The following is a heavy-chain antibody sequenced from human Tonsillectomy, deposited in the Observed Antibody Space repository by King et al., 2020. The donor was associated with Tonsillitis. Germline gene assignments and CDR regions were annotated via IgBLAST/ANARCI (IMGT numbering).Heavy chain of an antibody. D-gene: IGHD5-12*01. J-gene: IGHJ4*02. V-gene: IGHV4-30-2*01. CDR2: IYHSGST. CDR3: ARAIPPRSDYDLDYFDY. Sequence: LQLQESGSGLVKPSQTLSLTCAVSGGAISRGGYSWSWIRQPPGKGLEWIGYIYHSGSTYYNPSLKSRVTISVDRSKNQFSLKLSSVTAADTAVYYCARAIPPRSDYDLDYFDYWGQGTLVTVSS. CDR1: GGAISRGGYS.